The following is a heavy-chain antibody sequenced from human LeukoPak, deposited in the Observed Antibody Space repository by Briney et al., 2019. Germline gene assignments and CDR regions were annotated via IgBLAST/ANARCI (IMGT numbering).Heavy chain of an antibody. V-gene: IGHV1-2*02. CDR3: ARLWGRIAAAGT. D-gene: IGHD6-13*01. CDR1: EYTFTGYY. CDR2: INPNSGGT. Sequence: ASVKVSCKASEYTFTGYYMHWVRQAPGQGLEWMGWINPNSGGTNYAQKFQGRVTMTRDTSISTAYMELSRLRSDDTAVYYCARLWGRIAAAGTWGQGTLVTVSS. J-gene: IGHJ4*02.